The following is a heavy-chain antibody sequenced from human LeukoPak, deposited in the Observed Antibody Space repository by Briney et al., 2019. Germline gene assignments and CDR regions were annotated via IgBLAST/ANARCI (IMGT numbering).Heavy chain of an antibody. J-gene: IGHJ3*02. CDR3: AKSNGYGLIDI. Sequence: SETLSLTCTVSGDSISSYYCSWIRQPPGKGLEWIGYIYYSGSTSYNPSLKSRVTISLDTSRNQSSLKLNSVTAADTAVYYCAKSNGYGLIDIWGQGTMVTVSS. V-gene: IGHV4-59*12. CDR2: IYYSGST. CDR1: GDSISSYY. D-gene: IGHD3-10*01.